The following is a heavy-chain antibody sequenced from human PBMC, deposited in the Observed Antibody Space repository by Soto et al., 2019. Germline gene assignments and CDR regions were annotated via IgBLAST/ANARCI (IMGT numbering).Heavy chain of an antibody. CDR2: TYYRSRWYN. J-gene: IGHJ6*03. V-gene: IGHV6-1*01. Sequence: SQTLSLTCAISGDSVSSNSAAWNWIRQSPSRGLEWLGRTYYRSRWYNDYAVSVKSRITVNPDTSKNQFSLHLNSVTPEDTAVYYCAGPTSPQWYNMEVWDKGTPVTVSS. CDR3: AGPTSPQWYNMEV. D-gene: IGHD1-26*01. CDR1: GDSVSSNSAA.